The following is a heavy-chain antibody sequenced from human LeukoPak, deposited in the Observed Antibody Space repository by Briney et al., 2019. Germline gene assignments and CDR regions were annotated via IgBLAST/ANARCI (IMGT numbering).Heavy chain of an antibody. D-gene: IGHD3-3*01. CDR1: GGSISSYY. Sequence: SETLSLTCTVSGGSISSYYWSWIWQPAGKGLGWIWRIYICGSTNYNPSLTSRVTMSVDTSKNQFSLKLSSLTAADTAVYYSARESVTIFAPIHGMDVWGQGTTVTVSS. CDR3: ARESVTIFAPIHGMDV. J-gene: IGHJ6*02. CDR2: IYICGST. V-gene: IGHV4-4*07.